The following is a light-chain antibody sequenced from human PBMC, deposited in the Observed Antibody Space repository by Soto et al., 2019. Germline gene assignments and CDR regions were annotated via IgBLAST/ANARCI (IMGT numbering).Light chain of an antibody. V-gene: IGKV2-24*01. Sequence: DIVMTQTPLSLPVTLGQPASISCRSSQSLVHSDGNSSLSWLQQRPGQPPRLLIYKLSNRLSGVPDRFSGSGAVTDFTLKSSSVEDEYGVVYYCMQATQLPYTLGKRTKLEIK. J-gene: IGKJ2*01. CDR2: KLS. CDR3: MQATQLPYT. CDR1: QSLVHSDGNSS.